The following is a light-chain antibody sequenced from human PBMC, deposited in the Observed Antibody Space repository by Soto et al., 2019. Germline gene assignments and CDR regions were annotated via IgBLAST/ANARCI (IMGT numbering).Light chain of an antibody. J-gene: IGKJ2*02. CDR1: QSISTY. V-gene: IGKV1-39*01. CDR3: QHSYSTPRT. CDR2: AAS. Sequence: IQMTQSTSSLAACVGDRVTITCRASQSISTYLNWYQQKVWKATKLLIYAASSLQRGVPSRFSGSGSGTDFTLTISSLQPEDFATYYCQHSYSTPRTFGQGTKLEIK.